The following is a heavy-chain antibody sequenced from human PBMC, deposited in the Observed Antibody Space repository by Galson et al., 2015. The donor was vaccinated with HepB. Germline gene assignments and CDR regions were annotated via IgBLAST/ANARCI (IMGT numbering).Heavy chain of an antibody. CDR1: GFTFSDYY. V-gene: IGHV3-11*06. CDR3: ARDYDESSGYYYVAFDV. CDR2: VSSSNSYT. Sequence: SLRLSCAASGFTFSDYYMSWVRQAPGKGLEWVAYVSSSNSYTYYADSVKGRFTISRDNAKNSLYLQMNSLRAEDAAIYYCARDYDESSGYYYVAFDVWGQGTMVTVSS. D-gene: IGHD3-22*01. J-gene: IGHJ3*01.